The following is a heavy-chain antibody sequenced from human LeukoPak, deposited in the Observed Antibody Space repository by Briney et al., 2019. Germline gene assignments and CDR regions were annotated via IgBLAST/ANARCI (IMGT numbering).Heavy chain of an antibody. Sequence: ASVKVSCKASGGTFSSYAISWVRQAPGQGLEWMGGITPIFGTANYAQQVQGRVTITTDESTSTAYMELSSLRSEDTAVYYCARDIWARTYYYDSSGDYWGQGTLVTVSS. V-gene: IGHV1-69*05. CDR3: ARDIWARTYYYDSSGDY. J-gene: IGHJ4*02. CDR1: GGTFSSYA. D-gene: IGHD3-22*01. CDR2: ITPIFGTA.